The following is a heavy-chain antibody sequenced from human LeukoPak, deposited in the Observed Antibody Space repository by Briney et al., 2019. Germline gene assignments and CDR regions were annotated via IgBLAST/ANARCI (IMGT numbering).Heavy chain of an antibody. CDR1: GFTFSGSA. CDR2: IRSKANSYAT. J-gene: IGHJ3*02. D-gene: IGHD2-21*01. Sequence: GGSLRLSCAASGFTFSGSAMHWVRQASGKGLEWVGRIRSKANSYATAYAASVKGRFTISRDDSKNTAYLQMNSLKTEDTAVYYCTRHNLYSDAFDTWGQGIMVTVSS. V-gene: IGHV3-73*01. CDR3: TRHNLYSDAFDT.